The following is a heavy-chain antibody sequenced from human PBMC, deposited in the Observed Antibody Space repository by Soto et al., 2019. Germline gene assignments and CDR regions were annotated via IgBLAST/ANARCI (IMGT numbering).Heavy chain of an antibody. J-gene: IGHJ6*02. CDR3: AGGRIVVVGSRAYYGMDV. V-gene: IGHV1-69*01. D-gene: IGHD3-22*01. CDR2: IIPVFGLV. CDR1: GGTPSNSA. Sequence: QVHLLLLSGAEVKKPGSSVKVSCKASGGTPSNSAISWVRQAPGQGLEWMGGIIPVFGLVKYAQNFQGRVTITADESTNTAYMELSSLRPEDTAVYYCAGGRIVVVGSRAYYGMDVWGQGTTVTVSS.